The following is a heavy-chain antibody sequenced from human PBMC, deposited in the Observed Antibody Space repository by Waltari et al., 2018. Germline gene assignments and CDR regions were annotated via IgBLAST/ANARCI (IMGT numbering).Heavy chain of an antibody. CDR1: GGPVRYYS. D-gene: IGHD2-15*01. J-gene: IGHJ6*02. V-gene: IGHV1-69*01. CDR2: ITPIFGTV. Sequence: QEQLVQPGSDVRKPGSSVKVSFKTSGGPVRYYSLSWVRQAPGQGLEWWGGITPIFGTVNYAQNFQGRVTITADESTSTAYMELSSLRSDDTAVYYCARGLCSGGSCSRYYGLDVWGQGTTVTVSS. CDR3: ARGLCSGGSCSRYYGLDV.